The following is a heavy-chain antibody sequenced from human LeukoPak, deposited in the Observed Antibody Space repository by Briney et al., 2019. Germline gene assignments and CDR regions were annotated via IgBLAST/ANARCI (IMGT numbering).Heavy chain of an antibody. J-gene: IGHJ3*02. CDR1: GYRFTSYW. CDR2: IYPGDSDT. Sequence: KPGESLKISCKGSGYRFTSYWIGWVRQMPGKGLERMGIIYPGDSDTNYSPSFQGQVTISADKSISTAYLQWSSLKASDTAMYYCAINPAAGTDAFDIWGQGTMVTVSS. V-gene: IGHV5-51*03. D-gene: IGHD6-19*01. CDR3: AINPAAGTDAFDI.